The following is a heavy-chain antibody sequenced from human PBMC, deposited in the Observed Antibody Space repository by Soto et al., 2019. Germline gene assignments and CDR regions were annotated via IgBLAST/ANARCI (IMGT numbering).Heavy chain of an antibody. D-gene: IGHD5-12*01. CDR1: GFTFSSYS. J-gene: IGHJ6*02. Sequence: EVQLVESGGGLVQPGGSLRLSCAASGFTFSSYSMNWVRQAPGKGLEWVSYISSSSSTIYYADSVKGRFTISRDNAKNSLYLQMNSLRDEDTAVYYCARVEMATIGGYYYYGMDVWGQGTTVTVSS. CDR3: ARVEMATIGGYYYYGMDV. V-gene: IGHV3-48*02. CDR2: ISSSSSTI.